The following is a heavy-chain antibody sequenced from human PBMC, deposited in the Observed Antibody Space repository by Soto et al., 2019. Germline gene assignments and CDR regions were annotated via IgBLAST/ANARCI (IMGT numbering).Heavy chain of an antibody. Sequence: GGSLRLSCAASGFTFSSYAMHWVRQAPGKGLEWVAVISYDGSNKYYADSVKGRFTISRDNSKNTLYLQMNSLRAEDTAVYYCARDNDVAAADPYFDYWGQGTLVTVSS. CDR1: GFTFSSYA. J-gene: IGHJ4*02. CDR3: ARDNDVAAADPYFDY. CDR2: ISYDGSNK. D-gene: IGHD6-13*01. V-gene: IGHV3-30-3*01.